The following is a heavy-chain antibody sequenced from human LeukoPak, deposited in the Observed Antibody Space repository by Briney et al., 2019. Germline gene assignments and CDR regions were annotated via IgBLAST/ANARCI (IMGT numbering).Heavy chain of an antibody. CDR1: GYTFTGYY. D-gene: IGHD3-22*01. V-gene: IGHV1-2*02. CDR3: ARVEYYYDSSGYYHGWGSWVY. J-gene: IGHJ4*02. CDR2: INPNSGGT. Sequence: ASVKVSCKASGYTFTGYYMHWVRQAPGQGLEWRGWINPNSGGTNYAQKFQGRVTMTRDTSISTAYMELSRLRSDDTAVYYCARVEYYYDSSGYYHGWGSWVYWGQGTLVTVSS.